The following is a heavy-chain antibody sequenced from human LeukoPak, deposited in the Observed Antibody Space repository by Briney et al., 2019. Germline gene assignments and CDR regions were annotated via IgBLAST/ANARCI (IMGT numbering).Heavy chain of an antibody. CDR1: GYTFTDYY. CDR2: INPKSGST. D-gene: IGHD3-10*01. J-gene: IGHJ1*01. CDR3: AVVRMQYFHL. Sequence: ASVKVSCKTSGYTFTDYYLHWVRQAPGQGPEWMGSINPKSGSTNYAQKFQGRVTMTRDTSITTAYMELGRLQSDDTAVYYCAVVRMQYFHLWGQGTQVTVSS. V-gene: IGHV1-2*02.